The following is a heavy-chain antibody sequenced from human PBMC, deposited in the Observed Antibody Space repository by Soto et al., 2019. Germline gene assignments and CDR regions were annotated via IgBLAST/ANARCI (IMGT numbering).Heavy chain of an antibody. Sequence: SETLSLTCTVSGGSISSGGYYWSWIRQHPGKGLEWIGYIYYSGSTYYNPSLKSRVTISVDTSKNQFSLKLSSVTAADTAVYYCARGRYDFWSGSNNNWFGPWGQGTPVTVSS. CDR2: IYYSGST. CDR1: GGSISSGGYY. J-gene: IGHJ5*02. D-gene: IGHD3-3*01. V-gene: IGHV4-31*03. CDR3: ARGRYDFWSGSNNNWFGP.